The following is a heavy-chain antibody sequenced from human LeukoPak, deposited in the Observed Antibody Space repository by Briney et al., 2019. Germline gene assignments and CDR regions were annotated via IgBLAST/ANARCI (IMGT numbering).Heavy chain of an antibody. D-gene: IGHD6-19*01. Sequence: SQTLSLTCAISGDSVSINSAAWNWIRHSPSRGLEWLGRTYQRSKWYNDYAVSVKSRITINPDISKNQFSLQLNSVTPEDTAVYYCARSPSPYSSGWYFDYWGQGTLVTVSS. V-gene: IGHV6-1*01. CDR3: ARSPSPYSSGWYFDY. J-gene: IGHJ4*02. CDR1: GDSVSINSAA. CDR2: TYQRSKWYN.